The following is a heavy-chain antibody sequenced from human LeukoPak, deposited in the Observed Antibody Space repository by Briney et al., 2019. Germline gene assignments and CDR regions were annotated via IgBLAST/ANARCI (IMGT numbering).Heavy chain of an antibody. CDR2: IYTSGST. V-gene: IGHV4-61*02. D-gene: IGHD3-16*01. CDR3: ARESLDYDYVWGSPGAFDI. Sequence: TTSETLSLTCTVSGGSISSGSYYWSRIRQPAGKGLEWIGRIYTSGSTNYNPSLKSRVTISVDTSKNQFSLKLSSVTAADTAVYYCARESLDYDYVWGSPGAFDIWGQGTMVTVSS. CDR1: GGSISSGSYY. J-gene: IGHJ3*02.